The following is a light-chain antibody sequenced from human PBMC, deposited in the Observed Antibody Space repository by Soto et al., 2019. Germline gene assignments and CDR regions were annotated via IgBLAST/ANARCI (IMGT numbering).Light chain of an antibody. V-gene: IGLV2-23*01. Sequence: QSALTQPASVSASPGQSITISCTGTSSDVATYNLVSWYQQHPGKAPKLMIYEGTKRPSGVSNRFSGSKSGNTASLTISGLQAEDEADYYCCSYAGGSTYVFGTGTKGTVL. CDR1: SSDVATYNL. CDR3: CSYAGGSTYV. J-gene: IGLJ1*01. CDR2: EGT.